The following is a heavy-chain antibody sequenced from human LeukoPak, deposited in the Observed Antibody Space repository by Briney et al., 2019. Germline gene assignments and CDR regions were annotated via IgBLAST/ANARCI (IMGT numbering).Heavy chain of an antibody. CDR1: GLTFSGFE. CDR3: ARRFRD. D-gene: IGHD5-24*01. V-gene: IGHV3-48*03. Sequence: GGSLRLSCVGSGLTFSGFEMNWVHQAPGKGLEWVSYIRGDGSIKTYADSVKGRFTISRDNAKNSLYLQMNSLRAEDTAIYYCARRFRDWGQGTLVTVSS. CDR2: IRGDGSIK. J-gene: IGHJ4*02.